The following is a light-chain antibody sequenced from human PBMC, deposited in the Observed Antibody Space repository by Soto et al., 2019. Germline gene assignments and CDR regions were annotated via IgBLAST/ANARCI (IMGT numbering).Light chain of an antibody. J-gene: IGKJ5*01. CDR1: QSVNSD. V-gene: IGKV3-15*01. Sequence: XILTTYFPATLSESTVERETLSGRASQSVNSDLAWYQQKPGQAPRLLIYAAYNRATGIPNRFSGSGSGTEFTLTISRLQSEDFAVYYCQQYSNWPPITFGHRTRLEI. CDR3: QQYSNWPPIT. CDR2: AAY.